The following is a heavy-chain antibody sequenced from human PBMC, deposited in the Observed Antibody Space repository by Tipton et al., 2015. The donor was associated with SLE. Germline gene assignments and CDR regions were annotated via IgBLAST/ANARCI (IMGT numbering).Heavy chain of an antibody. CDR3: AKRFGSGAFDI. CDR1: GGSFSGYY. V-gene: IGHV4-34*01. J-gene: IGHJ3*02. CDR2: INHSGST. Sequence: LRLSCAVYGGSFSGYYWSWIRQPPGKGLEWIGEINHSGSTNYNPSLKSRVTISVDTSKNQFSLKLSSVTAADTAVYYCAKRFGSGAFDIWGQGTMVTVSS. D-gene: IGHD3-10*01.